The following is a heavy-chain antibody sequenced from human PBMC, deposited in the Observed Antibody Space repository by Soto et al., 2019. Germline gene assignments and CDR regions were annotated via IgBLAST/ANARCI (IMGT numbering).Heavy chain of an antibody. CDR3: ARGAAGRPDY. Sequence: EVRLVNSGGGLVQPGESLRLSCAASGFKFSSYGMNWVRQAPGKGLEWVSYISAGSGTTNYANSVRGRFTISRDNARTSLYLQLNSLRDDDTAVYYCARGAAGRPDYWGQGTLVLVSS. CDR2: ISAGSGTT. V-gene: IGHV3-48*02. J-gene: IGHJ4*02. CDR1: GFKFSSYG. D-gene: IGHD2-15*01.